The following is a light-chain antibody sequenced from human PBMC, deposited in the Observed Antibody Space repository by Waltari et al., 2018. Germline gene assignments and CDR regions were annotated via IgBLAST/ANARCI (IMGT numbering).Light chain of an antibody. CDR3: QQYDNYWT. CDR1: QRITNW. V-gene: IGKV1-5*03. CDR2: RAS. Sequence: DIQMTQSPSTLSASLGDRVTSTCRASQRITNWLAWYQQKPGKAPKLLIYRASNLESGVPSRFSGSGSGTEFTLTISSLQPDDFATYYCQQYDNYWTFGQGTKVEIK. J-gene: IGKJ1*01.